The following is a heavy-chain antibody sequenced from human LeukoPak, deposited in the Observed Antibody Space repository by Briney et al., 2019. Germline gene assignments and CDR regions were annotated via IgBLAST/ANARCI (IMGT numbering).Heavy chain of an antibody. CDR2: IWYDGRDK. V-gene: IGHV3-33*03. J-gene: IGHJ4*02. CDR1: GFTFSSYG. Sequence: GGSLRLSCTASGFTFSSYGIHWVRQAPGKGLEWVAVIWYDGRDKYYADSVKGRFTVSRDNSKNTLFLQMNSLRVEDTAVYYCAKDRLRFDSTTGFDTWGQGTLVTVSS. D-gene: IGHD5-12*01. CDR3: AKDRLRFDSTTGFDT.